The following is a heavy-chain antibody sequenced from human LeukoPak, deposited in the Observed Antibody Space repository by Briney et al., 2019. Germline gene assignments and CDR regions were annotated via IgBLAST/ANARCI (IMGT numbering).Heavy chain of an antibody. J-gene: IGHJ4*02. CDR3: AKGGVYGDYYFDY. CDR2: ISGSGGGT. CDR1: GFPFSSYA. D-gene: IGHD4-17*01. V-gene: IGHV3-23*01. Sequence: PGGSLRLSCAASGFPFSSYAMSWVRQAPGMGLEWVSVISGSGGGTYYADSVKGRFTISGDNSKNTVYLQMNSLRAEDTALYYCAKGGVYGDYYFDYWGQGTLVTVSS.